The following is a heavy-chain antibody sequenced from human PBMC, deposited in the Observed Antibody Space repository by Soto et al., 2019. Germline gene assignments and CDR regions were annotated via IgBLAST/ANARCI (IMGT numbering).Heavy chain of an antibody. J-gene: IGHJ4*02. V-gene: IGHV4-39*01. Sequence: QLQLQESGPGLVKPSETLSLTCTVSGGSISNSSFYWGWIRQPPGKGLEWIGSSYYSGSTFYNPSLKCRVTISVDTSKNQFSLKLSSVTAADTAVYYCARQGDILTAYYNLVAYWGQGTLVTVSS. CDR3: ARQGDILTAYYNLVAY. D-gene: IGHD3-9*01. CDR1: GGSISNSSFY. CDR2: SYYSGST.